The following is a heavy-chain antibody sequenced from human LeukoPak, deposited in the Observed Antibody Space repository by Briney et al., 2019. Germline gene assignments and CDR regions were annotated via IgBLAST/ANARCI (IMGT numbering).Heavy chain of an antibody. D-gene: IGHD5-12*01. CDR1: GFTFISYA. V-gene: IGHV3-30*04. CDR2: ISYDGSNK. Sequence: GRSLRLSCAASGFTFISYAMHWVRQAPGKGLEWVAVISYDGSNKYYADSVKGRFTISRDNSKNTMYLQMNSLRAEDAAVYYCARVEGNIVTTTEGYFDYWGQGTLVTVSS. J-gene: IGHJ4*02. CDR3: ARVEGNIVTTTEGYFDY.